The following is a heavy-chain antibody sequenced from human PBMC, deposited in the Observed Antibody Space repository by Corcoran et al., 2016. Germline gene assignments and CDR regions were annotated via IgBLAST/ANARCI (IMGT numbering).Heavy chain of an antibody. CDR2: INHSGST. V-gene: IGHV4-34*01. CDR3: AGGRGRYSSCWYIDY. J-gene: IGHJ4*02. CDR1: GGSFSGYY. D-gene: IGHD6-19*01. Sequence: QVQLQQWGAGLLKPSETLSLTCAVYGGSFSGYYWSWIRQPPGKGLEWIGEINHSGSTNYNPSLKSRVTISVETSKNQFSLKLSTVTTADTAVDYCAGGRGRYSSCWYIDYWGQGTLVTVSS.